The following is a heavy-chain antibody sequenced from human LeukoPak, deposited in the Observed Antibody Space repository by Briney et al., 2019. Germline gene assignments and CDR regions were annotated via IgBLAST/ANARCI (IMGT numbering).Heavy chain of an antibody. Sequence: SETLSLTCTVSGGSISSYYWGWIRQPPGKGLEWIGSIYYSGITYYNPSLKSRVTISIDTSNNQFSLTLSSVTAADTAFYYCARDPKSAVAADWFDPWGQGTLVTVSS. D-gene: IGHD6-19*01. CDR1: GGSISSYY. CDR2: IYYSGIT. J-gene: IGHJ5*01. V-gene: IGHV4-39*07. CDR3: ARDPKSAVAADWFDP.